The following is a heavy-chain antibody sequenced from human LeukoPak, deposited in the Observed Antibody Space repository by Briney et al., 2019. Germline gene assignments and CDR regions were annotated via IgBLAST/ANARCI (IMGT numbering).Heavy chain of an antibody. CDR1: ESTFSSFP. V-gene: IGHV3-21*01. J-gene: IGHJ2*01. CDR3: AKIGVSGHWYFDL. CDR2: ISSSGSHI. D-gene: IGHD5/OR15-5a*01. Sequence: PGGSLRLSCTASESTFSSFPMSWVRQAPGRGLEWISSISSSGSHIYYADSLKGRFTVSRDSAKNSLYVQMNSLRAQDTAVYYCAKIGVSGHWYFDLWGRGTLVTVSS.